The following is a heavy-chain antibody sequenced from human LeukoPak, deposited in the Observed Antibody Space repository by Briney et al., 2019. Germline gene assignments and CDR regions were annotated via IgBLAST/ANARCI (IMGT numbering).Heavy chain of an antibody. D-gene: IGHD1-26*01. CDR1: GFTFSNAW. J-gene: IGHJ4*02. V-gene: IGHV3-15*01. CDR3: TTDRWVRQKVYYFDY. Sequence: GGSLRLSCAASGFTFSNAWMSWVRQAPGKGPEWVGRIKSKTDGGTTDYAAPVEGRFTISRDDSKNTLYLQMNSLKTEDTAVYYCTTDRWVRQKVYYFDYWGQGTLVTVSS. CDR2: IKSKTDGGTT.